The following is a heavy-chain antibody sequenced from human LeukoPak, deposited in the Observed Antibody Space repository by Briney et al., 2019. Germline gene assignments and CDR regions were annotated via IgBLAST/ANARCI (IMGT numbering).Heavy chain of an antibody. D-gene: IGHD6-13*01. CDR2: IIPIFGTA. CDR3: ARGRGSSSWYNY. J-gene: IGHJ4*02. Sequence: ASVKVSRKASGGTFSSYAISWVRQAPGQGLEWMGGIIPIFGTANYAQKFQGRVTITADESTSTAYMELSSLRSEDTAVYYCARGRGSSSWYNYWGQGTLVTVSS. V-gene: IGHV1-69*13. CDR1: GGTFSSYA.